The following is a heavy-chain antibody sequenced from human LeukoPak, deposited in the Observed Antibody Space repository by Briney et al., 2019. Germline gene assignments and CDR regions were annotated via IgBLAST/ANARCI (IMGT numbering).Heavy chain of an antibody. V-gene: IGHV1-69*04. CDR1: GGTFSSYA. Sequence: GASVKVSCKASGGTFSSYAVSWVRQAPGHGLEWMGRIIPIFGIANYAQKFQGRVTITADKSTSTAYMELSSLRSEDTAVYYCARGGVAAAGTMNYYYYGMDVWGQGTTVTVSS. D-gene: IGHD6-13*01. CDR3: ARGGVAAAGTMNYYYYGMDV. CDR2: IIPIFGIA. J-gene: IGHJ6*02.